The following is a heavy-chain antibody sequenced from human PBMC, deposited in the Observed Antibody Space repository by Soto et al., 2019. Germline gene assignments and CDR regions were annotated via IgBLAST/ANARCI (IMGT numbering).Heavy chain of an antibody. CDR2: IYYSGST. Sequence: SETLSLTCTVSGGSISSYYWSWIRQPPGKGLEWIGYIYYSGSTNYNPSLKSRVTISVDTSKNQFSLKLSSVTAADTAVYYCARLVDCSGGSCYSRPHYYYYGMDVWGQGTTVTVSS. V-gene: IGHV4-59*08. CDR1: GGSISSYY. CDR3: ARLVDCSGGSCYSRPHYYYYGMDV. D-gene: IGHD2-15*01. J-gene: IGHJ6*02.